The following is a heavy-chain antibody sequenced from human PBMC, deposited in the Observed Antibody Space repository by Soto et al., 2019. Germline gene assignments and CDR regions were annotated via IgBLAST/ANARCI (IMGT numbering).Heavy chain of an antibody. D-gene: IGHD6-19*01. CDR2: MHFGGTA. J-gene: IGHJ3*02. V-gene: IGHV4-61*01. CDR1: GGSIRSDPYY. CDR3: ARVPWQWLGGYAFDI. Sequence: SETLSLTCSVSGGSIRSDPYYWGWLRPYPGKGLEWIGYMHFGGTAYYNPFFESRATISVDTSKNQFTLKLSSVTAADTAVYYCARVPWQWLGGYAFDIWGQGTMVTVSS.